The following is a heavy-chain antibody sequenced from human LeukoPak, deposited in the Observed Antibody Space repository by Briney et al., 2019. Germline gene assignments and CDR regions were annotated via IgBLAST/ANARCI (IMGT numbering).Heavy chain of an antibody. J-gene: IGHJ4*02. Sequence: GGSLRLSCAASGFSFSTYTMNWVPQAPGKGLDWVSYFSSSSSTIYYADSVKGRSTISRDNANNSLYLQMNSLRDEDTAVYYCARARRYRSSWYHDYWGQGSLVTVSS. CDR3: ARARRYRSSWYHDY. CDR1: GFSFSTYT. CDR2: FSSSSSTI. D-gene: IGHD6-13*01. V-gene: IGHV3-48*02.